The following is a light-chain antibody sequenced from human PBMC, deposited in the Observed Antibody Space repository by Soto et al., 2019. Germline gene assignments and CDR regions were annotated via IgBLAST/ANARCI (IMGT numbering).Light chain of an antibody. CDR3: QHSGSPWT. CDR2: GAS. J-gene: IGKJ1*01. CDR1: QSVSSRY. Sequence: EIVLTQSPGTLSLSPGERATLSCRASQSVSSRYLAWYQQKSGQAPRLLIYGASNRATGIPDRFSGSGSGTDLTFTISRLEPEDFALYYCQHSGSPWTLGQRTKVEIK. V-gene: IGKV3-20*01.